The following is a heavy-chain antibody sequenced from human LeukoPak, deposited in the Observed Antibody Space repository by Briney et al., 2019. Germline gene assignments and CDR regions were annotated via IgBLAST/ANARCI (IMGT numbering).Heavy chain of an antibody. CDR3: ARHPVGPGGLDV. V-gene: IGHV4-59*08. J-gene: IGHJ6*02. Sequence: SETLSLTCTVSGGSVGSYYWSWVRQPPGKGLEWIGYVSYSGAANYNPSLKSRVTISVDTSKNQFSLKLSSVTAADTAVYYCARHPVGPGGLDVWGQGTTVTVSS. CDR2: VSYSGAA. CDR1: GGSVGSYY.